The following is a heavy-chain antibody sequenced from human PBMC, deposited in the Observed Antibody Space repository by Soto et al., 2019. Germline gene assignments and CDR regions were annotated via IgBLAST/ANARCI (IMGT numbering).Heavy chain of an antibody. J-gene: IGHJ4*02. CDR3: ARELLCSGGSCYRWGYFDY. V-gene: IGHV3-48*01. CDR1: GFTFSSYS. CDR2: ISSSSSTI. Sequence: GGSLRLSCAASGFTFSSYSMNWVRQAPGKGLEWVSYISSSSSTIYYADSVKGRFTISRDNAKNSLYLQMNSLRAEDTAVYYCARELLCSGGSCYRWGYFDYWGQGTLVTVSS. D-gene: IGHD2-15*01.